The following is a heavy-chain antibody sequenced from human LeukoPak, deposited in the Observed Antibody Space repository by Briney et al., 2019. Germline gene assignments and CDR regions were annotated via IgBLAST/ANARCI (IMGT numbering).Heavy chain of an antibody. CDR1: GGSISSYY. CDR3: ARGHERVTALVGARAFDI. D-gene: IGHD1-26*01. CDR2: IYTSGST. J-gene: IGHJ3*02. Sequence: PSETLSLTCTVSGGSISSYYWSWIRQPAGKGLEWIGRIYTSGSTNYNPSLKSRVTMSVDTSKNQFSLKLSSVTAADAAVYYCARGHERVTALVGARAFDIWGQGTMVTVS. V-gene: IGHV4-4*07.